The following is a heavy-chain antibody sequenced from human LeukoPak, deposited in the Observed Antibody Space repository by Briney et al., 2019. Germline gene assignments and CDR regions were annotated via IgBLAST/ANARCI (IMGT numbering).Heavy chain of an antibody. V-gene: IGHV4-59*11. CDR2: IYYSGST. CDR3: ARGTLVEMGPQDY. J-gene: IGHJ4*02. Sequence: PSETLSLTCTVSGGSISSHDWSWIRQPPGKGLEWIGYIYYSGSTNYNPSLKSRVTISVDTSKNQFSLKLSSVTAADTAVYYCARGTLVEMGPQDYWGQGTLVTVSS. CDR1: GGSISSHD. D-gene: IGHD5-24*01.